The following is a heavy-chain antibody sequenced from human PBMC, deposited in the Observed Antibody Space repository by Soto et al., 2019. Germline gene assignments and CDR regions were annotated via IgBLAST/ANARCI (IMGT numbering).Heavy chain of an antibody. V-gene: IGHV3-33*01. J-gene: IGHJ3*02. CDR2: IWYDGSNK. CDR1: GFTFSSYG. Sequence: QVQLVESGGGVVQPGRSLRLSCAASGFTFSSYGMHWVRQAPGKGLEWVAVIWYDGSNKYYADYVKGRFTISRDNSKNTLNLQMNRLRAEDTAVYYCARALVPHYGDYEDSDAFDIWGQGTMVPVSS. D-gene: IGHD4-17*01. CDR3: ARALVPHYGDYEDSDAFDI.